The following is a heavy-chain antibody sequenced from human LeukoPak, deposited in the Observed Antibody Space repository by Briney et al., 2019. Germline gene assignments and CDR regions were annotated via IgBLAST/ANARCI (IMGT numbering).Heavy chain of an antibody. Sequence: PGGSLRLSCAASGFTVSGSYMSWIRQAPGKGLEWVSILYSVGTIYYADSVKGRFTISRDNSKNTLYLQMNSLRVEDAAVYYCARLVVDSHAFDVRGQGTMVTVSS. CDR2: LYSVGTI. CDR3: ARLVVDSHAFDV. CDR1: GFTVSGSY. J-gene: IGHJ3*01. V-gene: IGHV3-53*01. D-gene: IGHD6-19*01.